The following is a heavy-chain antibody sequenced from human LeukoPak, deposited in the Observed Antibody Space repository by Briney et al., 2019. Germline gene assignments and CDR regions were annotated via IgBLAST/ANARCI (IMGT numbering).Heavy chain of an antibody. CDR1: GGSFSGYH. Sequence: SETLSLTCAVYGGSFSGYHWSWIRQPPGKGLEWIGEINHSGSTNYNPSLKSRVTISEDTSKNQFSLKLSSVTAADTAVYYCARGGRGVPSVRRRKPGHCFDPWGQGTLVTVSS. CDR3: ARGGRGVPSVRRRKPGHCFDP. CDR2: INHSGST. V-gene: IGHV4-34*01. D-gene: IGHD2-2*01. J-gene: IGHJ5*02.